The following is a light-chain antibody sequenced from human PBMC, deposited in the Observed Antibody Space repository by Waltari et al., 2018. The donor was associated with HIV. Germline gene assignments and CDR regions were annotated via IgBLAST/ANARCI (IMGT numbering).Light chain of an antibody. CDR3: TKYTSTNVLIL. CDR1: MGDLTY. J-gene: IGLJ2*01. V-gene: IGLV2-14*03. Sequence: QSAPTQPASVSGSPGQSITISCHTMGDLTYFSWYQQYPGKAPKLLIYEISNRPSGISSRFSGSKSGDTASLTISGLQADDEADYFCTKYTSTNVLILFGGGTKVTVL. CDR2: EIS.